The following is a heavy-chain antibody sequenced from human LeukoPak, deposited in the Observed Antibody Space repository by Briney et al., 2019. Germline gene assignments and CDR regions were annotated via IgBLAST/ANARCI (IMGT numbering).Heavy chain of an antibody. D-gene: IGHD3-10*01. CDR3: ARGYYGSGSYYNTPAGFDI. J-gene: IGHJ3*02. Sequence: GRSLRLSCAASGFTFSSYAMHWVRQAPGKGLEWVAVISYDGSNKYYADSVKGRFTISRDNSKNTLYLQMNSLRAEDTAVYYCARGYYGSGSYYNTPAGFDIWGQGTMVTVSS. CDR2: ISYDGSNK. V-gene: IGHV3-30*04. CDR1: GFTFSSYA.